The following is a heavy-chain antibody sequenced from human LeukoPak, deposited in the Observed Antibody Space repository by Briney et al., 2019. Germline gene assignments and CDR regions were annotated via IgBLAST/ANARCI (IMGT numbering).Heavy chain of an antibody. CDR2: IKPDGSDT. CDR3: ARDQRSSSGWLPIFFS. Sequence: GGSLRLSCAASGFIFSSYYMAWVRQAPGKGLEWVANIKPDGSDTYYVGSVKGRFTISRDNAKNSLYLQMNSLRAEDTAVYYCARDQRSSSGWLPIFFSWGQGTLVTVSS. CDR1: GFIFSSYY. V-gene: IGHV3-7*01. D-gene: IGHD6-19*01. J-gene: IGHJ4*02.